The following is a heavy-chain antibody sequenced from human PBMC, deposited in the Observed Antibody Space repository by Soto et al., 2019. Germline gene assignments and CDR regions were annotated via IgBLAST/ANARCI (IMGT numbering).Heavy chain of an antibody. V-gene: IGHV3-23*01. D-gene: IGHD3-22*01. CDR3: AKDLILYDSSGYSNY. J-gene: IGHJ4*02. CDR1: GFTFSSYA. Sequence: GGSLGLSCAASGFTFSSYAMSWVRQAPGKGLEWVSAISGSGGSTYYADSVKGRFTISRDNSKNTLYLQMNSLRAEDTAVYYCAKDLILYDSSGYSNYWGQGTLVTVSS. CDR2: ISGSGGST.